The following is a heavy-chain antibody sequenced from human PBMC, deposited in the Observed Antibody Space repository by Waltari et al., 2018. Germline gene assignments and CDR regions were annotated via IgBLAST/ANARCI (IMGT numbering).Heavy chain of an antibody. Sequence: EVQLVESGGGLVKPGGSLRLSCAASGFTFSSYSMNWVRQAPGKGLEGVSSISSSSSYIYYADSVKGRFTISRDNAKNSLYLQMNSLRAEDTAVYYWAREDSTVVKFDYWGQGTLVTVSS. D-gene: IGHD4-17*01. V-gene: IGHV3-21*01. J-gene: IGHJ4*02. CDR2: ISSSSSYI. CDR1: GFTFSSYS. CDR3: AREDSTVVKFDY.